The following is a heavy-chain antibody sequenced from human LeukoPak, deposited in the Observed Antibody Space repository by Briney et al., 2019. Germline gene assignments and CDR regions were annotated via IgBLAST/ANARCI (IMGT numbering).Heavy chain of an antibody. CDR3: ARDPPYYGSGSYGWFDP. J-gene: IGHJ5*02. CDR1: GFTFSYYS. V-gene: IGHV3-21*01. Sequence: PGGSLRLSCAASGFTFSYYSMNWVRQAPGKGLEWVSSISSSSYISYADSVKGRFTISRDNAKNSLYLQMNSLRAEDTAVYYCARDPPYYGSGSYGWFDPWGQGTLVTVSS. D-gene: IGHD3-10*01. CDR2: ISSSSYI.